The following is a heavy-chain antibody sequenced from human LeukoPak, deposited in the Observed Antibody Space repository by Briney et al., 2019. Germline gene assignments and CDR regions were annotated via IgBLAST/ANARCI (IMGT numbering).Heavy chain of an antibody. D-gene: IGHD1-26*01. V-gene: IGHV3-48*03. Sequence: PGGSLRLSCAASGFTFSSYEMNWVRQAPGKGLEWVSYISSSGSTIYYADSVKGRFTISRDNAKNSLYLQMNSLRAEDTAVYYCAKGVELPPSHFDYWGQGTLVTVSS. CDR1: GFTFSSYE. CDR2: ISSSGSTI. J-gene: IGHJ4*02. CDR3: AKGVELPPSHFDY.